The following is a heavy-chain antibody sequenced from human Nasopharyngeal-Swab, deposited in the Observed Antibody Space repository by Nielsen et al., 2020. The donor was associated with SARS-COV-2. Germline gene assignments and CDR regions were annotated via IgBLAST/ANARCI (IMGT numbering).Heavy chain of an antibody. D-gene: IGHD4-17*01. Sequence: GGSLRLSCKGSGYSFTSYRISWVRQMPGKGLEWMGRIDPSDSYTNYSPSFQGHVTISADKSISTAYLQWSSLKASDTAMYYCARGLGTAVTTAYWGQGTLVTVSS. CDR3: ARGLGTAVTTAY. CDR2: IDPSDSYT. V-gene: IGHV5-10-1*01. CDR1: GYSFTSYR. J-gene: IGHJ4*02.